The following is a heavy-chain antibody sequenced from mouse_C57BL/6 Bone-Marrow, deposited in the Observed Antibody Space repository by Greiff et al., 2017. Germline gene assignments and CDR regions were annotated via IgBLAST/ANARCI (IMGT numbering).Heavy chain of an antibody. CDR1: GYAFSGYW. CDR3: ARFGYDYFDY. CDR2: IYPGGGDT. D-gene: IGHD2-2*01. V-gene: IGHV1-80*01. J-gene: IGHJ2*01. Sequence: QVQLLQSGAELVKPGASVKLSCKASGYAFSGYWMNWVKQGPGKGLEWIGKIYPGGGDTYYNGTLKGRVTLTADKSSSTAYMPLSSLTSEDSSVYFCARFGYDYFDYWGQGTTLTVSS.